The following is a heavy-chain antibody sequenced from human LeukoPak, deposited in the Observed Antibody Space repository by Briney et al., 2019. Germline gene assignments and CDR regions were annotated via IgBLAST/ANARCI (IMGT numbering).Heavy chain of an antibody. CDR3: AKAGIAVVSFDY. J-gene: IGHJ4*02. V-gene: IGHV3-30*18. CDR1: GFTFSSYG. Sequence: GGSLRLSCAASGFTFSSYGMHWVRQAPGKGLEWVAVISYDGSNKYYADSVKGRFTISRDNSKNTLYLQMNSLRAEDTAVYYCAKAGIAVVSFDYWGQGTLVTVSS. D-gene: IGHD6-19*01. CDR2: ISYDGSNK.